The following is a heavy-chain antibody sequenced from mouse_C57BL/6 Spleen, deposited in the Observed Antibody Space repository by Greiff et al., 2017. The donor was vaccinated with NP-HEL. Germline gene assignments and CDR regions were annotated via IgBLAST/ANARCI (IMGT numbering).Heavy chain of an antibody. D-gene: IGHD2-1*01. V-gene: IGHV1-54*01. CDR1: GYAFTNYL. CDR2: INPGSGGT. J-gene: IGHJ2*01. CDR3: ARSGGNYEDY. Sequence: QVQLQQSGAELVRPGTSVKVSCKASGYAFTNYLIEWVKQRPGQGLEWIGVINPGSGGTNYNEKFKGKATLTADKSSSTAYMQLSSLTSEDSAVYFCARSGGNYEDYWGQGTTLTVSS.